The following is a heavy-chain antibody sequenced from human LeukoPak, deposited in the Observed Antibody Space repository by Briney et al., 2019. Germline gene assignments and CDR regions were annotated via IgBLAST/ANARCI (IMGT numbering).Heavy chain of an antibody. J-gene: IGHJ4*02. D-gene: IGHD4-17*01. V-gene: IGHV4-30-2*01. CDR1: GGSISSGGDS. CDR3: ARVNPAGYGDYVSYFDY. Sequence: SQTLSLTCAVSGGSISSGGDSWSWIRQPPGKGLEWIGYIYHSGSTYYNPSLKSRVTISVDRSKNQFSLKLSSVTAADTAVYYCARVNPAGYGDYVSYFDYWGQGTLVTVSS. CDR2: IYHSGST.